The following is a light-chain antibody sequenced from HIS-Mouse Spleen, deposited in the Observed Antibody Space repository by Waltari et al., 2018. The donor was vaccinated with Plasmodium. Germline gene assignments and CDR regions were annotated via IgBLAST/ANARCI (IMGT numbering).Light chain of an antibody. CDR2: DDS. CDR1: NIGRNS. CDR3: QVWDSSSDHPDVV. J-gene: IGLJ2*01. Sequence: SYVLTQPPSVSVAPGKTARITCGGTNIGRNSVHWYQQKPGQAPVLVVYDDSDRPSGIPERFSGSNSGNTATLTISRVEAGDEADYYCQVWDSSSDHPDVVFGGGTKLTVL. V-gene: IGLV3-21*03.